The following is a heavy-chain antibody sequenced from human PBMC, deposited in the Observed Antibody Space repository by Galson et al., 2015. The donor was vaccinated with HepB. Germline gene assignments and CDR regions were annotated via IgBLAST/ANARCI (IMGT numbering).Heavy chain of an antibody. CDR2: IIPILGIA. Sequence: SVKVSCKASGGTFSSYAISWVRQAPGQGLEWMGRIIPILGIANYAQKFQGRVTITADKSTSTAYMELSSLRSEDTAVYYCASALPRHWYFDLWGRGTLVTVSS. J-gene: IGHJ2*01. CDR3: ASALPRHWYFDL. CDR1: GGTFSSYA. V-gene: IGHV1-69*04.